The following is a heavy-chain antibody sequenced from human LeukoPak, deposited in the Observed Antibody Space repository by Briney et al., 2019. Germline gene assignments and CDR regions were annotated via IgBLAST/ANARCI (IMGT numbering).Heavy chain of an antibody. CDR2: ISGDGAST. Sequence: PGGSLRLSCAASGFTFAIHAMTWVRQAPGKGLEWVSGISGDGASTHYAESVKGQFTISRDNSQNTLFLQMNSLRVEDTAIYYRAKDSYVSGRPLHTFDVWGQGTMVTVSS. CDR1: GFTFAIHA. CDR3: AKDSYVSGRPLHTFDV. J-gene: IGHJ3*01. V-gene: IGHV3-23*01. D-gene: IGHD3-10*01.